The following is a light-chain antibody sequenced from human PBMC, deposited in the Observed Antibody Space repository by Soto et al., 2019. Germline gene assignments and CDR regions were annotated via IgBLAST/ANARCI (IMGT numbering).Light chain of an antibody. CDR3: QVWDSSTWV. CDR2: RDS. CDR1: NIGGKN. J-gene: IGLJ3*02. Sequence: SYELTQPLSVSVALGRTARITCGGNNIGGKNVHWYQQKPGQAPVLVIYRDSNRPSGIPERFSGSNSGNTATLTISRAQAGDEADYYCQVWDSSTWVFGGGTKLTVL. V-gene: IGLV3-9*01.